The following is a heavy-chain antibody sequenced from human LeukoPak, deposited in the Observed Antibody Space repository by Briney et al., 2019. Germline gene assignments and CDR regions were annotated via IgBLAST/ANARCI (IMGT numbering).Heavy chain of an antibody. V-gene: IGHV1-2*02. D-gene: IGHD3-10*01. Sequence: ASVKVSCKTSRGTFSSYAISWVRQAPGQGLEWTGWINPNSGGTNYAQKFQGRVTMTRDTSISTAYMELSSLRSEDTAVYYCARIFGARNWFDPWGQGTLVTVSS. J-gene: IGHJ5*02. CDR3: ARIFGARNWFDP. CDR1: RGTFSSYA. CDR2: INPNSGGT.